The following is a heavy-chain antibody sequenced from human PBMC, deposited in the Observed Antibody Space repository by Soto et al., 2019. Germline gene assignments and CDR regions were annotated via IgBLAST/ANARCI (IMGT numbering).Heavy chain of an antibody. CDR1: GFTFDDYA. CDR3: AKGRTVTTYYFDY. J-gene: IGHJ4*02. Sequence: EVQLVESGGGLVQPGRSLRLSCAASGFTFDDYAMHWVRQAPGKGLEWVSGISWNSGSIVYADSVKGRFTISRDNAKIALYLQMNSLRAEDTALYYCAKGRTVTTYYFDYWGQGTLVTVSS. V-gene: IGHV3-9*01. CDR2: ISWNSGSI. D-gene: IGHD4-4*01.